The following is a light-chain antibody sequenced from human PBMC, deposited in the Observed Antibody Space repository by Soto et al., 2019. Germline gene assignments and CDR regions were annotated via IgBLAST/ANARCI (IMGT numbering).Light chain of an antibody. CDR3: QQYNSHFGIT. V-gene: IGKV1-5*03. Sequence: DIQMTQSPSTLSASVGDRVTITCRASESISSWLAWYQQKLGKAPKLLIYKASSLESGVPSRFSGSGSGTEFTLTISSLQPDDFATYYCQQYNSHFGITFGPGPKVDIK. CDR1: ESISSW. J-gene: IGKJ3*01. CDR2: KAS.